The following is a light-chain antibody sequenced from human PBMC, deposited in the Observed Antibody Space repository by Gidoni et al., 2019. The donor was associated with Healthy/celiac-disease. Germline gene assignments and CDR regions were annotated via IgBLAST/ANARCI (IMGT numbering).Light chain of an antibody. CDR2: AAS. CDR3: QQSYSTPGT. Sequence: DIQMTQSPSSLSASVGDRVTITCRASQSISSYLNWYQQKPGKAPKLRIYAASSLQRGVPSRFSGSGSGTDFTLTISSLQPEDFATYYCQQSYSTPGTFGQGTKVEIK. CDR1: QSISSY. J-gene: IGKJ1*01. V-gene: IGKV1-39*01.